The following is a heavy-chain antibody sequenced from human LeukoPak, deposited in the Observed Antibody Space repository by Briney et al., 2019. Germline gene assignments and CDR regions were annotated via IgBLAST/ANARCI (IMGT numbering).Heavy chain of an antibody. CDR1: GFTFSSYG. V-gene: IGHV3-33*01. CDR3: ARDSSGWRYFDY. CDR2: IWYDGSNK. Sequence: GGSLRLSCAASGFTFSSYGMHWVRQAPGKGLEWEAVIWYDGSNKYYADSLKGRFTISRDNSKNTLYLQMNSLRAEDTAVYYCARDSSGWRYFDYWGQGTLVTVSS. J-gene: IGHJ4*02. D-gene: IGHD6-19*01.